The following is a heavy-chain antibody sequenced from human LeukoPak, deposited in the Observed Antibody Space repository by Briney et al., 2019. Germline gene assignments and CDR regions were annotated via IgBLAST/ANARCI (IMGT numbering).Heavy chain of an antibody. J-gene: IGHJ3*02. CDR2: INPNSGGT. CDR1: GYTFTGYY. CDR3: ARARYCSSTSCYPGDI. D-gene: IGHD2-2*01. Sequence: ASVKVSCEASGYTFTGYYMHWVRQAPGQGLEWMGWINPNSGGTNYAQKFQGRVTMTRDTSISTAYMELSRLRSDNTAVYYCARARYCSSTSCYPGDIWGQGTMVTVSS. V-gene: IGHV1-2*02.